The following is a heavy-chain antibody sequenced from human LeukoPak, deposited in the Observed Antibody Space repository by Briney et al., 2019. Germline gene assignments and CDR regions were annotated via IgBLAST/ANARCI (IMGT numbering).Heavy chain of an antibody. Sequence: SVKVSCKASGDTFSNSAISWVRQAPGQGLEWMGGIIPIFGTANYAQKFQGRVTITADESTSTAYMELSSLRSEDTAVYYCARDSTVATTGQFDYWGQGTLVTVSS. D-gene: IGHD5-12*01. V-gene: IGHV1-69*13. CDR3: ARDSTVATTGQFDY. CDR2: IIPIFGTA. CDR1: GDTFSNSA. J-gene: IGHJ4*02.